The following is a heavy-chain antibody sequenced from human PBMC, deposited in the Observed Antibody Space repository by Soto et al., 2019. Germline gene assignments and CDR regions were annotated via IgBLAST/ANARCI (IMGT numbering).Heavy chain of an antibody. CDR3: ARDGYSSGWFSAFDI. J-gene: IGHJ3*02. D-gene: IGHD6-19*01. V-gene: IGHV1-18*01. CDR2: ISAYNGNT. CDR1: GYTFTGYG. Sequence: ASVKVSCKASGYTFTGYGISWVRQAPGQGLEWMGWISAYNGNTNYAQKLQGRVTMTTDTSTSTAYMELRSLRSDDTAVYYCARDGYSSGWFSAFDIWGQGTMVTVSS.